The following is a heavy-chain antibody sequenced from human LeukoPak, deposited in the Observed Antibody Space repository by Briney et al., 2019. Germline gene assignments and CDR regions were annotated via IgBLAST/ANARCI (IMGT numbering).Heavy chain of an antibody. CDR2: ISGSGGST. J-gene: IGHJ4*02. CDR3: AKVGGREWELRPVDH. V-gene: IGHV3-23*01. CDR1: GFTFSNYA. D-gene: IGHD1-26*01. Sequence: GGSLRLSCAASGFTFSNYAMNWVRQAPGKGLEWVSAISGSGGSTYYADSVKGRFTISRDNSKNTLYLQMNSLRAEDTAVYYCAKVGGREWELRPVDHRGQGTLVTVSS.